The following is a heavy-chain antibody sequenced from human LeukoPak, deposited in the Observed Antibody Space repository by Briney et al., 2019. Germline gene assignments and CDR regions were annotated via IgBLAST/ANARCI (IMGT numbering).Heavy chain of an antibody. CDR3: AKDRAVAGYYFDY. Sequence: PGGSLRLSCAASGFTISSYEMNWVRQAPGKGLEWVSYISSSGSTIYYADSVKGRFTISRDNAKNSLYLQMNSLRAEDTAVYYCAKDRAVAGYYFDYWGQGTLVTVSS. V-gene: IGHV3-48*03. CDR1: GFTISSYE. J-gene: IGHJ4*02. D-gene: IGHD6-19*01. CDR2: ISSSGSTI.